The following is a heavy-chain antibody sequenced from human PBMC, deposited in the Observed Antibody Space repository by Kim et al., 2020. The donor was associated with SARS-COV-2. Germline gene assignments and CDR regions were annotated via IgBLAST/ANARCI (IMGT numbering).Heavy chain of an antibody. CDR2: ISWNSGSI. D-gene: IGHD6-13*01. Sequence: GGSLRLSCAASGFNFDDYAMHWVRQAPGKGLEWVSAISWNSGSIGYADSVKGRFTISRDNAKNSLYLQMNSLRVEDTALYFCAKDAGIAAAGTRYYYYGMDVWGQGTTVTVSS. CDR3: AKDAGIAAAGTRYYYYGMDV. CDR1: GFNFDDYA. V-gene: IGHV3-9*01. J-gene: IGHJ6*02.